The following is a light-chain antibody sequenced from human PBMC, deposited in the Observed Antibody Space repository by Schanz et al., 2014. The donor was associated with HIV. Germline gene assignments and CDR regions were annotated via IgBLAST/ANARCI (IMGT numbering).Light chain of an antibody. CDR3: SSYTSSSPLGV. J-gene: IGLJ1*01. Sequence: QSALTQPPSASGSPGQSVTISCTGTSSDVGGYNYVSWYQHHPGKAPKLMISEVTKRPSGVPDRFSGSKSGNTASLTVSGLQTEDEADYYCSSYTSSSPLGVFGTGTKVTVL. V-gene: IGLV2-8*01. CDR2: EVT. CDR1: SSDVGGYNY.